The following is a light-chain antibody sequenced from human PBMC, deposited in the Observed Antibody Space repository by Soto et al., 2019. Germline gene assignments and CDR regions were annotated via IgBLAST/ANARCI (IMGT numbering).Light chain of an antibody. V-gene: IGLV2-23*01. CDR3: CSYAGSSTLV. CDR2: EDT. CDR1: SSDVGSYNL. J-gene: IGLJ3*02. Sequence: QSALTQPASVSGSPGQSITIFCTGTSSDVGSYNLVSWYQQHPGKSPKVLIYEDTKRPSGDSDHFSGSKSGNTASLTISGLQAEDEADYFCCSYAGSSTLVFGGGTKLTVL.